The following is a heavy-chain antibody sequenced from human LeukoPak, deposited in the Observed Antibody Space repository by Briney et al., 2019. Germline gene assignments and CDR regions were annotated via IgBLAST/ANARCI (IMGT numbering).Heavy chain of an antibody. D-gene: IGHD3-9*01. Sequence: ASVKVSCKASGYTFTSYAMHWVRQAPGQRLEWMGWINAGNGNTKYSQEFQGRVTITRDTSASTAYMELSSLRSEDMAVYYCARVNYDILTGYTFDYWGQGTLVTVSS. CDR3: ARVNYDILTGYTFDY. J-gene: IGHJ4*02. V-gene: IGHV1-3*03. CDR2: INAGNGNT. CDR1: GYTFTSYA.